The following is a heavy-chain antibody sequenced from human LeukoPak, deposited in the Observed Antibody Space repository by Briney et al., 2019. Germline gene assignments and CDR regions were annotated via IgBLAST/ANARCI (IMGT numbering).Heavy chain of an antibody. CDR3: AKTRAGYIVA. CDR1: GGSHIGSF. J-gene: IGHJ5*02. D-gene: IGHD5-24*01. Sequence: SDTLSLTCAVSGGSHIGSFWSWIRQPRGKGVEWIGEINHSGYTNYKPSLKSRVTISVDTSKNQLSLNLTSVTAADTAFYYCAKTRAGYIVAWGQGSLVTVSS. CDR2: INHSGYT. V-gene: IGHV4-34*01.